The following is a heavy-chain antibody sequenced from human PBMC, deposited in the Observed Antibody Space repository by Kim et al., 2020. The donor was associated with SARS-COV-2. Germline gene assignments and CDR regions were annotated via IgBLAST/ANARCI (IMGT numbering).Heavy chain of an antibody. V-gene: IGHV3-23*01. CDR2: ISDSGVRT. CDR3: EASDY. CDR1: GFTFSRYA. J-gene: IGHJ4*02. Sequence: GGSLRLSCAASGFTFSRYAMSWARQAPGKGLEWVSTISDSGVRTHYADSVKGRFTISRDNSKSTLFLPMNSLIAEDTAVYYCEASDYWGQGSLVTVSS.